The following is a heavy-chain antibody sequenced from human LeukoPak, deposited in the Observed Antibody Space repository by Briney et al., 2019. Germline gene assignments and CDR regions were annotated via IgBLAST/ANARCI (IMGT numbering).Heavy chain of an antibody. CDR3: ARDWEMATIGSRFDP. Sequence: ASVKVSCKASGGTFSSYAISWVRQAPGQGLEWMGGIIPIFGTANYAQKFQGRVTITADESTSTAYMELSSLRFEDTAVYYCARDWEMATIGSRFDPWGQGTLVTVSS. D-gene: IGHD5-24*01. V-gene: IGHV1-69*13. J-gene: IGHJ5*02. CDR2: IIPIFGTA. CDR1: GGTFSSYA.